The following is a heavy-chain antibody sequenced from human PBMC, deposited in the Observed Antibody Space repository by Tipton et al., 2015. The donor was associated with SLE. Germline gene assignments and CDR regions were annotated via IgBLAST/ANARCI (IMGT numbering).Heavy chain of an antibody. CDR2: TYFTSQWYH. D-gene: IGHD4/OR15-4a*01. CDR1: GDSVSTNYVA. V-gene: IGHV6-1*01. CDR3: ARESANRFHY. J-gene: IGHJ4*01. Sequence: GLVKPSQTLSLTCAITGDSVSTNYVAWNWIRQSPSRGLEWLGRTYFTSQWYHDYASSVRSRITIDPDTSKNQVSLQLNSVTPEYTAVYFCARESANRFHYWGHGSLVTVAS.